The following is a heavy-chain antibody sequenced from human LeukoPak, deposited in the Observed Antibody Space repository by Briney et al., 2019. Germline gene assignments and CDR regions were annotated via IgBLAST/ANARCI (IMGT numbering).Heavy chain of an antibody. CDR3: ARDSASLPNDAFDI. J-gene: IGHJ3*02. D-gene: IGHD2-2*01. CDR1: GGSISSYY. V-gene: IGHV4-4*07. Sequence: PSETLSLTCTVSGGSISSYYWSWIRQPAGKGLEWIGRIHTSGSTNYNPSLKSRVTMSVDTSKKQFSLKVTSVTAADTAVYYCARDSASLPNDAFDIWGQGTMVTVSS. CDR2: IHTSGST.